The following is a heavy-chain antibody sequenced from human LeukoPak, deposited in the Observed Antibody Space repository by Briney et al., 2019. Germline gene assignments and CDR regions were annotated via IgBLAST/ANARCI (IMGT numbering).Heavy chain of an antibody. CDR1: GFTFSSYA. J-gene: IGHJ4*02. CDR3: ARDVVGATYFD. D-gene: IGHD1-26*01. V-gene: IGHV3-30-3*01. Sequence: GALRLSCAASGFTFSSYAMHWVRQAPGKGLEWVAVISYDGSNKYYADSVKGRFTISRDNSKNTLYLQMNSLRAEDTAVYYCARDVVGATYFDWGQGTLVTVSS. CDR2: ISYDGSNK.